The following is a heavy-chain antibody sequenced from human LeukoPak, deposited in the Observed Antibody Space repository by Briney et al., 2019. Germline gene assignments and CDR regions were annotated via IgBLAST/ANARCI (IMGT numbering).Heavy chain of an antibody. Sequence: ASVKVSCKASGYTFTEYYLHWVRQAPGQGLECMGWVNPNSGGTHYAQKFQGRVSMTRDTSTSTAYMELSSLRSDDTAVYYCATAGSHGITMIVDAFDIWGQGTMVPVSS. CDR3: ATAGSHGITMIVDAFDI. D-gene: IGHD3-22*01. J-gene: IGHJ3*02. CDR2: VNPNSGGT. CDR1: GYTFTEYY. V-gene: IGHV1-2*02.